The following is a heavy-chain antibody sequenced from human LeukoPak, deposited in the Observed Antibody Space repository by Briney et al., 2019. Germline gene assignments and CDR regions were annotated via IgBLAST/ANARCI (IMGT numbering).Heavy chain of an antibody. D-gene: IGHD4-23*01. J-gene: IGHJ5*02. V-gene: IGHV4-31*03. CDR1: GGSISSGGYY. CDR2: IYYSGSK. Sequence: SETLSLTCSVSGGSISSGGYYWSWIREYPGKGLEWIAYIYYSGSKYYNPSLKSRVTISVDTSKNQFSLKLTSVTAADTAVYYCASGKYNWFDPWGQGTLVTVSS. CDR3: ASGKYNWFDP.